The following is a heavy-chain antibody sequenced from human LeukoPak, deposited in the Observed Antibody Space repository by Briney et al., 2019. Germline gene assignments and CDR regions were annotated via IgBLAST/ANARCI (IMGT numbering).Heavy chain of an antibody. J-gene: IGHJ4*02. CDR3: ARGPRGRITIFGVVITPGPFDY. D-gene: IGHD3-3*01. CDR2: INHSGST. Sequence: PSETLSLTCAVYGGSFSGYYWSWIRQPPGKGLEWIGEINHSGSTNYNPSLKSRVTISVDTSKNQFSLKLSSVTAADTAVYYCARGPRGRITIFGVVITPGPFDYWGLGTLVTVSS. V-gene: IGHV4-34*01. CDR1: GGSFSGYY.